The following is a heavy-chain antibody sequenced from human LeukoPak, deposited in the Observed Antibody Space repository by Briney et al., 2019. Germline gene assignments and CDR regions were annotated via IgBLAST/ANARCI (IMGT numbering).Heavy chain of an antibody. CDR3: AREYCSSTSCFDAFDI. CDR2: IYYGGSA. J-gene: IGHJ3*02. Sequence: PSETLSLTCTASGGSISSSSYYWSWIRQPPGKGLEWIGYIYYGGSANYNPSLKSRVTMSVDTSKNQFSLKLSSVTAADTAVYYCAREYCSSTSCFDAFDIWGQGTMVTVSS. CDR1: GGSISSSSYY. D-gene: IGHD2-2*01. V-gene: IGHV4-61*01.